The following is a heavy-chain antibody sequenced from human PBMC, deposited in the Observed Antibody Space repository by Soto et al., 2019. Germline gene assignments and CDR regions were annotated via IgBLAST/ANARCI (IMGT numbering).Heavy chain of an antibody. CDR2: ISGSGDST. V-gene: IGHV3-23*01. CDR3: AKGVPGIAVAGTGYFQH. J-gene: IGHJ1*01. Sequence: GGSLRLSCAASGFTFGSYAMIWVRQAPGKGLEWVSGISGSGDSTYYADSVKGRFTISRDNSKNTLYLQMNSLRAEDTAVYYCAKGVPGIAVAGTGYFQHWGQGTLVTVSS. D-gene: IGHD6-19*01. CDR1: GFTFGSYA.